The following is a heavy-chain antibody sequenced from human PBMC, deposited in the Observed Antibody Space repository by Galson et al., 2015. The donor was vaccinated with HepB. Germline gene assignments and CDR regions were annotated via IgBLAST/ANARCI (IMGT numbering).Heavy chain of an antibody. J-gene: IGHJ4*02. Sequence: SVKVSCKASGGTFDTYTVSWVRQAPGQGLEWMGRIVPILDLATYAQKFQGRVTITADKSTNTAYMELSSLRSDDTAVYYCARDQEVAGFDNWGQGTLVTVSS. CDR1: GGTFDTYT. CDR3: ARDQEVAGFDN. CDR2: IVPILDLA. V-gene: IGHV1-69*04. D-gene: IGHD6-19*01.